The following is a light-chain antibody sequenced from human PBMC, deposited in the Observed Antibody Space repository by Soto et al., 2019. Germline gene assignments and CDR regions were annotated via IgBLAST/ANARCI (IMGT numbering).Light chain of an antibody. V-gene: IGKV1-9*01. J-gene: IGKJ1*01. CDR2: AAS. Sequence: DIQLTNSPFFLSASLEDRVTITCRASQGISSYLAWYQQKPGQAPKLLIYAASTLQSGVPSRFSGSGSGKEFTLTISILQADDFATYCCQQYNSYSPTFGQGTKVDIK. CDR3: QQYNSYSPT. CDR1: QGISSY.